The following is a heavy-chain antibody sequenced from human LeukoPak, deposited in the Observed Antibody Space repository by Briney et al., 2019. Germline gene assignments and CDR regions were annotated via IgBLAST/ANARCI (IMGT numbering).Heavy chain of an antibody. Sequence: GGSLRLSCTVSGFSVSNSGMSWVRQAPGKGLELISAISVDGETALYADSVKGRFIISRDNSKNTLYLQMSSLRAKDTAVYYCAQGYLSGWYPHWGQGSLVSVSS. CDR3: AQGYLSGWYPH. J-gene: IGHJ4*02. D-gene: IGHD6-19*01. V-gene: IGHV3-23*01. CDR1: GFSVSNSG. CDR2: ISVDGETA.